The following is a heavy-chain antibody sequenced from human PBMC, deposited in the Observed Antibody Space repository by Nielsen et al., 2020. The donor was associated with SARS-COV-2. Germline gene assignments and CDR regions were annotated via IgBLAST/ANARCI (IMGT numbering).Heavy chain of an antibody. CDR3: ARTSIAAAGTPRDY. V-gene: IGHV4-39*01. CDR2: IYYSGST. D-gene: IGHD6-13*01. J-gene: IGHJ4*02. Sequence: LRLSCTVSGGSISSSSYYWGWIRQPPGKGLEWIGSIYYSGSTYYNPSLKSRVTISVDTSKNQFSLKLSSVTAADTAVYYCARTSIAAAGTPRDYWGQGTLVTVSS. CDR1: GGSISSSSYY.